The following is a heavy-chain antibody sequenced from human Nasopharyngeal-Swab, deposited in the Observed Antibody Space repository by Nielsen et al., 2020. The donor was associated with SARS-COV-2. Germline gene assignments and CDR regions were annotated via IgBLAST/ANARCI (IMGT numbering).Heavy chain of an antibody. J-gene: IGHJ5*02. CDR3: AATSVLRFLEWLNNWFDP. V-gene: IGHV4-39*01. CDR1: GGPISSSSYY. Sequence: LRLSCTVSGGPISSSSYYWGWIRQPPGKGLEWIGSIYYSGSTYYNPSLKSRVTISVDTSKNQFTLKLSSVTAADTAVYHCAATSVLRFLEWLNNWFDPWGQGTLVTVSS. D-gene: IGHD3-3*01. CDR2: IYYSGST.